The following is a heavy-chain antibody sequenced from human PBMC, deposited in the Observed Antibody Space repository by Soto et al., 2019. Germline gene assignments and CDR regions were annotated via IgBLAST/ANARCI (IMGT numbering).Heavy chain of an antibody. CDR2: IRDRAYNYAT. CDR3: TRLISAAQDY. V-gene: IGHV3-73*01. J-gene: IGHJ4*02. D-gene: IGHD3-10*01. CDR1: GFVFKDSS. Sequence: EVLLVESGGGLVQPGGSLKLSCEASGFVFKDSSIHWVRQASGKGLEWVGRIRDRAYNYATAYAASVKGRFTMSRDDSNNKAYLQMDSLKTEDTAIYYCTRLISAAQDYWGQGTLVTVSS.